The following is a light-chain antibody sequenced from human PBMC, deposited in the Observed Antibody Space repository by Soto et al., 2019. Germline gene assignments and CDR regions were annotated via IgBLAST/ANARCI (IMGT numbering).Light chain of an antibody. CDR1: ESVRSN. CDR2: GAS. Sequence: EIVRTQSPATRSVSPGERATLSGRASESVRSNLAWYQQKPGQAPRLLIYGASTRATGIPARFSGSGSGTDFTLNISSLQSEDFAVYYCQQYNDWPPLTFGGGTKLDIK. J-gene: IGKJ4*01. CDR3: QQYNDWPPLT. V-gene: IGKV3D-15*01.